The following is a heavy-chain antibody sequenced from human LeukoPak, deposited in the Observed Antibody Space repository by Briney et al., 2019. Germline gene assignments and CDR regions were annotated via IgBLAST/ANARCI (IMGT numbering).Heavy chain of an antibody. D-gene: IGHD5-24*01. Sequence: GGSLRLSCAASGFTFSSYWMHWVRQAPGKGLVWVSRTNSDGSSTSYADSVKGRFTISRDNAKNTLYLQMNSLRAEDTAVYYCARARNGYYAFDIWGQGTMVTVSS. CDR1: GFTFSSYW. J-gene: IGHJ3*02. CDR2: TNSDGSST. CDR3: ARARNGYYAFDI. V-gene: IGHV3-74*01.